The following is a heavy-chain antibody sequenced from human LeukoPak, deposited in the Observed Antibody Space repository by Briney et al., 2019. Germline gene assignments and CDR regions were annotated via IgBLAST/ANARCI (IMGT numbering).Heavy chain of an antibody. J-gene: IGHJ4*02. CDR3: ARRLKYYDFRSGFDY. CDR1: GGSISSYY. CDR2: IYYSGST. D-gene: IGHD3-3*01. Sequence: LSETLSLTCTVSGGSISSYYWSWIRQPPGKGLEWIGYIYYSGSTNYNPSLKGRVTISVDTSKNQFSLKLSSVTAADTAVYYCARRLKYYDFRSGFDYWGQGTLVTVSS. V-gene: IGHV4-59*08.